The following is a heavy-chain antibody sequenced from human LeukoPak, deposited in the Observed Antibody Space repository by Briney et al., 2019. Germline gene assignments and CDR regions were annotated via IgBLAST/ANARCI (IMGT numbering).Heavy chain of an antibody. V-gene: IGHV4-59*08. D-gene: IGHD2-2*01. CDR2: ISYRGST. Sequence: SETLSLTCTVSGGSINKHYWSWIRQTPGKGLEWIGYISYRGSTNYNPSLKSRVTISVDTSNNQFSLRLSSVTAADTAVYCCATNAGPAALDAIDIWGQGTIVTVSS. CDR1: GGSINKHY. J-gene: IGHJ3*02. CDR3: ATNAGPAALDAIDI.